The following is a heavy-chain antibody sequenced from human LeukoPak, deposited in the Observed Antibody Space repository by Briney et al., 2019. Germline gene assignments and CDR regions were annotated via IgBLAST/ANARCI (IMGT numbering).Heavy chain of an antibody. CDR3: SRGGGTTVTTANFDP. Sequence: GGSLRLSCAASGFSFSTYWMSWVRQAPGKGLEWVANIKQDGSDKYYVDSVKGRFTISRDNAKNSLFLQMNSLRAEDTAVYYCSRGGGTTVTTANFDPWGRGTLVTVSS. CDR1: GFSFSTYW. J-gene: IGHJ2*01. D-gene: IGHD4-17*01. V-gene: IGHV3-7*01. CDR2: IKQDGSDK.